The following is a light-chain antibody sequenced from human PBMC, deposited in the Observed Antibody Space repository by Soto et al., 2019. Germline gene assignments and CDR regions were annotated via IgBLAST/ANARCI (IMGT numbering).Light chain of an antibody. CDR1: SNDVGGYNY. CDR2: EVT. CDR3: SSYAGSNVV. J-gene: IGLJ2*01. V-gene: IGLV2-8*01. Sequence: QSALTQPPSASGSPGQSVTISCTGTSNDVGGYNYVSWYQQHPGKAPKLMIYEVTKRPSGVPDRFSGSKSGNTASLTVSGLQAEDEADYYCSSYAGSNVVFGGGTKVTVL.